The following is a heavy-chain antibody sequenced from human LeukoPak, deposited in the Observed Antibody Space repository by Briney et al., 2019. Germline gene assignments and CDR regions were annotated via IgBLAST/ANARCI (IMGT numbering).Heavy chain of an antibody. CDR2: ISYDGSNK. CDR3: ARLLWGIVGASFDY. V-gene: IGHV3-30*03. Sequence: GGSLRLSCAASGFTFSSYGMHWVRQAPGKGLEWVAVISYDGSNKYYADSVKGRFTISRDNSKNTLYLQINSLRAEDTAVYYCARLLWGIVGASFDYWGQGTLVTVSS. J-gene: IGHJ4*02. CDR1: GFTFSSYG. D-gene: IGHD1-26*01.